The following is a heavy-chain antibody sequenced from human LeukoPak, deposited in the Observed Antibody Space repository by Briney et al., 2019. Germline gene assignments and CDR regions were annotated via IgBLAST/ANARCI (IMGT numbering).Heavy chain of an antibody. CDR3: TRETSSRYFDY. V-gene: IGHV1-8*01. CDR1: GYTLTSYD. Sequence: GASVKVSCKASGYTLTSYDINWVRQATGQGLEWMGWMNPNSGRTGYAQNFQGRTTITRNTSISTAYMELSSLRSEDTAVYYCTRETSSRYFDYWGQGTLVTVSS. CDR2: MNPNSGRT. J-gene: IGHJ4*02.